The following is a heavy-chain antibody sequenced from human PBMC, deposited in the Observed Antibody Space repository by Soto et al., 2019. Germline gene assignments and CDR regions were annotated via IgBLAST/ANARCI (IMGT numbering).Heavy chain of an antibody. Sequence: PSETLSLTCAVYGGSFSGYYWSWIRQPPGKGLEWIGEINHSGSTNYNPSLKSRVTISVDTSKNQFSLKLSSVTAADTAVYYCASSSYYYDSSATGYWGQGTLVTVSS. D-gene: IGHD3-22*01. CDR1: GGSFSGYY. J-gene: IGHJ4*02. CDR2: INHSGST. CDR3: ASSSYYYDSSATGY. V-gene: IGHV4-34*01.